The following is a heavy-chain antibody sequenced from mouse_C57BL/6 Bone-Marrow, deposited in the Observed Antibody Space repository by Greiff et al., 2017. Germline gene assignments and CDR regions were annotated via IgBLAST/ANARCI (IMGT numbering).Heavy chain of an antibody. CDR2: INPSNGGT. Sequence: QVQLQQPGTELVKPGASVKLSCKASGYTFTSYWMHWVKQRPGQGLEWIGNINPSNGGTNYNEKFKSKATLTVDKSSSTAYMQLSSLTSDDSAVYDCARSTTVVYSFDYWGQGTLVTVSS. CDR1: GYTFTSYW. V-gene: IGHV1-53*01. D-gene: IGHD1-1*01. CDR3: ARSTTVVYSFDY. J-gene: IGHJ3*01.